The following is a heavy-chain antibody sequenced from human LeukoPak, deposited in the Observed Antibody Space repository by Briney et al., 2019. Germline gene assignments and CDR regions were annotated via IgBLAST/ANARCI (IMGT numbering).Heavy chain of an antibody. Sequence: SQTLSLTCAISGDSVSRNSAAWNWIRQSPSRGLEWLGRTYYRSKWYNDYAVSVKSRITINPDTSKNQFSLQLNSVTPEDTAVYYCARDREALRYFDWLSTGGYYYYYMDVWGKGTTVTVSS. D-gene: IGHD3-9*01. J-gene: IGHJ6*03. CDR2: TYYRSKWYN. V-gene: IGHV6-1*01. CDR3: ARDREALRYFDWLSTGGYYYYYMDV. CDR1: GDSVSRNSAA.